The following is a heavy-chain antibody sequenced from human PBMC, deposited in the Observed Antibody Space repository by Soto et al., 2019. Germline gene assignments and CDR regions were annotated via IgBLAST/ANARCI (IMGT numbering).Heavy chain of an antibody. CDR3: AREPYCTNGVCTWGWFDP. V-gene: IGHV4-30-4*01. CDR2: IYYSGST. CDR1: GGSISSGDYY. D-gene: IGHD2-8*01. Sequence: ASETLSLTCTVSGGSISSGDYYWSWIRQPPGKGLEWIGYIYYSGSTYYNPSLKSRVTISVDTSKNQFSLKLSSVTAADTAVYYCAREPYCTNGVCTWGWFDPWGQGTLVTVSS. J-gene: IGHJ5*02.